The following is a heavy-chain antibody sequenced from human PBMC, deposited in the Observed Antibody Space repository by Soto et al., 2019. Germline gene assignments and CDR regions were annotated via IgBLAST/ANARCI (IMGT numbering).Heavy chain of an antibody. Sequence: EVQLLESGGDLVQPGGSLRLSCAASGFTFSSHAMSWVRQAPGKGLEWVSTISGSGYSTYYADSVKGRFTISRDNSKNTVYLEMNSLRAEDTAVYYCAKEPHYHGMDVWGQGTTVTVSS. CDR2: ISGSGYST. V-gene: IGHV3-23*01. CDR1: GFTFSSHA. J-gene: IGHJ6*02. CDR3: AKEPHYHGMDV.